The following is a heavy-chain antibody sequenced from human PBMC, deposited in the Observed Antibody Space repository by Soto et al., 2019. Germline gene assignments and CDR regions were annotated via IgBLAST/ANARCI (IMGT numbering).Heavy chain of an antibody. CDR2: IYYSGST. CDR3: ARQGIAVAGTLLADFDP. CDR1: GGSISSSSYY. J-gene: IGHJ5*02. D-gene: IGHD6-19*01. Sequence: LSLTCTVSGGSISSSSYYWGWIRQPPGKGLEWIGSIYYSGSTYYNPSLKSRVTISVDTSKNQFSLKLSSVTAADTAVYYCARQGIAVAGTLLADFDPWGQGTLVTVSS. V-gene: IGHV4-39*01.